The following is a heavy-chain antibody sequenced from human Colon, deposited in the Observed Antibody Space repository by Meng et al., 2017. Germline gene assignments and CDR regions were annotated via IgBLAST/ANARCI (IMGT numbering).Heavy chain of an antibody. CDR1: GYRFTTYS. CDR2: IKTDNGNE. Sequence: HVQLVQSGAEVKKPWASVKFSCKASGYRFTTYSMHWVRQAPGQGLEWMAWIKTDNGNEVDSETFQGRLTITRDASARTVNMELSSLGSEDTAVYYCATDFSPRGDYWGQGTLVTVSS. V-gene: IGHV1-3*04. D-gene: IGHD3-3*01. J-gene: IGHJ4*02. CDR3: ATDFSPRGDY.